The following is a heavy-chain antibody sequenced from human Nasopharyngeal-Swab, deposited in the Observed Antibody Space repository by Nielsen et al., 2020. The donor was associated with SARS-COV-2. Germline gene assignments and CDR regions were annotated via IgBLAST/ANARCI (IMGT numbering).Heavy chain of an antibody. D-gene: IGHD4-17*01. V-gene: IGHV1-46*01. CDR2: INPKGGST. Sequence: WGRQAPGQGPEWMGIINPKGGSTNYVQKFLGRITMTRDTPTTTVYMELSSLRPEDTAVYYCARDIGDYRSFAYWGQGTLVTVSS. CDR3: ARDIGDYRSFAY. J-gene: IGHJ4*02.